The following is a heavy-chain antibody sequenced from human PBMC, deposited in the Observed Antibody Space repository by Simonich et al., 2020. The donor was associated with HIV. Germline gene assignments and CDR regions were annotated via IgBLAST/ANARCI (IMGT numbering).Heavy chain of an antibody. CDR2: ISWNSGSI. J-gene: IGHJ4*02. D-gene: IGHD6-6*01. CDR1: GFTFEDYA. Sequence: EVQLVESGGGLVQPGRSLRLSCAASGFTFEDYAMHWVRQAQGKGLEWGSGISWNSGSIGYADSGKGRFTISRDNAKNSLYLQMNSLRAEDMALYYCAKDRYSSSSGSFDYWGQGTLVTVSS. CDR3: AKDRYSSSSGSFDY. V-gene: IGHV3-9*03.